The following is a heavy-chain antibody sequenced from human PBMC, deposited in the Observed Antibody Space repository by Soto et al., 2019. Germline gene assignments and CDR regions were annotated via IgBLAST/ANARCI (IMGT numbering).Heavy chain of an antibody. CDR3: AMDYGDRPEYFKH. J-gene: IGHJ1*01. D-gene: IGHD4-17*01. V-gene: IGHV1-18*04. CDR2: ISPLKGRT. CDR1: GYTFTSYG. Sequence: QVQLVQSGPDWKRLGASMKVSCKASGYTFTSYGISWVRQAPGQGLEWMAWISPLKGRTQYSQKAQGRVTLSTDTSSNTAYMEMTTLRVDDTAVYYCAMDYGDRPEYFKHWGQGTLVTVS.